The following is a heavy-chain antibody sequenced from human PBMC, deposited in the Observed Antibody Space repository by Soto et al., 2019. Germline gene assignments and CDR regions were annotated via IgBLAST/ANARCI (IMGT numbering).Heavy chain of an antibody. D-gene: IGHD6-19*01. J-gene: IGHJ6*02. CDR3: ARVEAVASPYNCHGLDV. V-gene: IGHV1-69*12. CDR2: IVPIFGTT. CDR1: GGTFSNYA. Sequence: QVQLVQSGAEVKKPRSSVKVSCKVSGGTFSNYAIDWVRLAPGHGLEWMGGIVPIFGTTYYTQKFQGRATIIADDSTTTAYLEMSSLRSEDTAIYYCARVEAVASPYNCHGLDVWGQGTAVTVSS.